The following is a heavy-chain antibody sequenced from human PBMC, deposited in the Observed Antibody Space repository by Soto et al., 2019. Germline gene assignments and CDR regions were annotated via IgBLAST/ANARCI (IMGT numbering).Heavy chain of an antibody. CDR3: AKDRQLYQLREGAFDI. V-gene: IGHV3-23*01. D-gene: IGHD2-2*01. CDR1: GFTFSSYA. Sequence: GGSLRLSCAASGFTFSSYAMSWVRQAPGKGLEWVSAISGSGGSTYYADSVKGRFTISRDNSKNTLYLQMNSLRAEDTAVYYCAKDRQLYQLREGAFDIWGQGTMVTVSS. CDR2: ISGSGGST. J-gene: IGHJ3*02.